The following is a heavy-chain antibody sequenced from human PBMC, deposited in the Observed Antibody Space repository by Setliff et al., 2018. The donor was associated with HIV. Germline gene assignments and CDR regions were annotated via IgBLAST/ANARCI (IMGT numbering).Heavy chain of an antibody. V-gene: IGHV4-38-2*01. D-gene: IGHD2-21*02. Sequence: SETLSLTCAVSGYSISGGYYWGWIRQPPGKGLEWIGSIYHSGSTYHNPSLKSRVTISVDTSKNQFSLKLSSVTAADTAVYYCARHDGTNCGGDCYLLGYFDLWGRGTLVTVSS. CDR1: GYSISGGYY. J-gene: IGHJ2*01. CDR2: IYHSGST. CDR3: ARHDGTNCGGDCYLLGYFDL.